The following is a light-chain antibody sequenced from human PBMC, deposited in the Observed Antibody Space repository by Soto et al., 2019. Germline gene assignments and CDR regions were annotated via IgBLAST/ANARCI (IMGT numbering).Light chain of an antibody. V-gene: IGKV3-15*01. CDR1: QSLNRD. Sequence: MVMTQSPATLSMSPGERATLSCRASQSLNRDLAWYQQKPGQSPRLLIFGASIRATGIPARFSGSGPGTEFTLTIGSLQSEDCALYYCQQYNNWPGTFGQGTKVDIK. CDR2: GAS. CDR3: QQYNNWPGT. J-gene: IGKJ1*01.